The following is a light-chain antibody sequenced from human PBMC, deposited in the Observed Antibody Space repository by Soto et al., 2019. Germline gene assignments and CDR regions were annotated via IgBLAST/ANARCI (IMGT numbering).Light chain of an antibody. CDR3: SSYTASDSWV. Sequence: QSALTQPASVSGSPGQSIAISCTGTSNDIGRYNYVSWYQQHPGKAPKLMIYDVSNRPSGISDRFSGSKSGNTASLTISGLQAEDEADYYCSSYTASDSWVFGGWTKLTVL. CDR1: SNDIGRYNY. CDR2: DVS. J-gene: IGLJ3*02. V-gene: IGLV2-14*01.